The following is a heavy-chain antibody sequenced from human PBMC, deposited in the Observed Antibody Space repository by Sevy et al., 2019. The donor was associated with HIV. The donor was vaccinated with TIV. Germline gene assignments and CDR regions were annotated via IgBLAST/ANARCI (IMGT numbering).Heavy chain of an antibody. V-gene: IGHV3-30*18. CDR3: TKGSAAAAVLDV. J-gene: IGHJ4*02. CDR1: GFTFSRFG. D-gene: IGHD6-13*01. CDR2: ISYDTKTK. Sequence: GGSLRLSCAASGFTFSRFGMHWVRQAPGKGLFWLAVISYDTKTKHFADSLKGRIAISRDNTKNTVDLQINSLRVEDTAVYYCTKGSAAAAVLDVWGRGTLVTVSS.